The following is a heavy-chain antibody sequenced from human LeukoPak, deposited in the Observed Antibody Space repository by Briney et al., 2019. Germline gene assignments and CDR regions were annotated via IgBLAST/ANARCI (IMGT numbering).Heavy chain of an antibody. V-gene: IGHV3-30*04. Sequence: GGSLRLSCAASGFTFSSYAMHWVRQAPGKGLEWVAVISYDGSNKYYADSVKGRFTISRDNSKNTLYLQMNSLRAEDTAVYYCAKEPTMLVPAEYFQHWGQGTLVTVSS. D-gene: IGHD4/OR15-4a*01. CDR3: AKEPTMLVPAEYFQH. CDR2: ISYDGSNK. J-gene: IGHJ1*01. CDR1: GFTFSSYA.